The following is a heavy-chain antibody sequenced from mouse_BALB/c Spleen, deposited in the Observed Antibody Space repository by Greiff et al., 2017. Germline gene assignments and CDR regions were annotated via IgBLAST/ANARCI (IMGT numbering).Heavy chain of an antibody. CDR3: ARSEGTGTYFDY. Sequence: LVESGAELARPGASVKMSCKASGYTFTSYTMHWVKQRPGQGLEWIGYINPSSGYTNYNQKFKDKATLTADKSSSTAYMQLSSLTSEDSAVYYCARSEGTGTYFDYWGQGTTLTVSS. V-gene: IGHV1-4*01. J-gene: IGHJ2*01. CDR1: GYTFTSYT. D-gene: IGHD4-1*01. CDR2: INPSSGYT.